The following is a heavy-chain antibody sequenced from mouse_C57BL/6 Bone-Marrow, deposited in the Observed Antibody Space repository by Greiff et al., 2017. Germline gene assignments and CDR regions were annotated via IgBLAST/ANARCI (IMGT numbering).Heavy chain of an antibody. CDR3: ARSFRRAMDY. CDR2: INPSSGYT. J-gene: IGHJ4*01. CDR1: GYTFTSYT. Sequence: VQLQQSGAELARPGASVKMSCKASGYTFTSYTMHWVKQRPGQGLEWIGYINPSSGYTKYNQKFKDKATLTADKSSSTAYMQLSSLTSEDSAVYYCARSFRRAMDYWGQGTSDTASS. V-gene: IGHV1-4*01.